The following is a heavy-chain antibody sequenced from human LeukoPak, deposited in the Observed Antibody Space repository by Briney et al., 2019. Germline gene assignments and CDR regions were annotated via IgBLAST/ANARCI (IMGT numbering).Heavy chain of an antibody. CDR2: ISPRSSTI. V-gene: IGHV3-48*01. J-gene: IGHJ2*01. CDR1: GFTFSIHG. CDR3: ARVRGPTVTTWYFDL. D-gene: IGHD4-17*01. Sequence: GGSLRLSCGASGFTFSIHGMIWVRQAPGKGLEWVSYISPRSSTIYYADSVQGRFTSSRDDAKNSLYLQMHSLRAEHTAVYYCARVRGPTVTTWYFDLWGRGTLVTVSS.